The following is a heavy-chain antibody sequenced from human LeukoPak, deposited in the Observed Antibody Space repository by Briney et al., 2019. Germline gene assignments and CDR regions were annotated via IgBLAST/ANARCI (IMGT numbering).Heavy chain of an antibody. CDR1: GFTFSSYS. D-gene: IGHD2-8*01. Sequence: PGGSLRLSCAASGFTFSSYSMNWVRQAPGKGLEWVSYISSSSSTIYYADSVKGRFTISRDNAKNSLYLQMNSLRAEDTAVYYCARDHPEYCTNGVCWGEWQYYYYYYYMDVWGKGTTVTVSS. J-gene: IGHJ6*03. CDR2: ISSSSSTI. V-gene: IGHV3-48*01. CDR3: ARDHPEYCTNGVCWGEWQYYYYYYYMDV.